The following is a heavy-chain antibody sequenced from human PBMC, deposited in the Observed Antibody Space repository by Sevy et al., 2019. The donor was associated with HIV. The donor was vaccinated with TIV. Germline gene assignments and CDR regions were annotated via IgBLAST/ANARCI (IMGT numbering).Heavy chain of an antibody. J-gene: IGHJ3*01. CDR3: ARGVGGPGVMITFGGVKYAFDF. Sequence: SETLSLTCTVSGGFITTTDYYWSWIRQSPRKGLEWIGYIHYSGRTYYNPSLKSRVTMSVDTSRNQFSLRLNSVTATDTAVYYCARGVGGPGVMITFGGVKYAFDFWGQGRTVTVSS. CDR1: GGFITTTDYY. CDR2: IHYSGRT. D-gene: IGHD3-16*01. V-gene: IGHV4-30-4*01.